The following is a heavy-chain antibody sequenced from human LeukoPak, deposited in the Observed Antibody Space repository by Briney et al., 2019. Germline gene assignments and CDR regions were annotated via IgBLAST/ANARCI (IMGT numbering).Heavy chain of an antibody. V-gene: IGHV3-23*01. CDR3: AKDHPSGYYFDY. CDR2: ISGSGGST. D-gene: IGHD1-14*01. Sequence: GGSLRLSCAASGFTFSSYAMSWVRQAPGKGLEWVSAISGSGGSTYYADSVKGRFTISRDNSKNTLYLRMNSLRAEDTAIYYCAKDHPSGYYFDYWGQGTLVTVSS. J-gene: IGHJ4*02. CDR1: GFTFSSYA.